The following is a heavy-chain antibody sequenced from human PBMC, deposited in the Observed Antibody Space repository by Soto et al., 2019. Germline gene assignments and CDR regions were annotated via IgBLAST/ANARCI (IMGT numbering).Heavy chain of an antibody. CDR3: ARQASGYYYGWFDP. CDR2: IFYSGGT. CDR1: GGSILDSTYY. Sequence: QLLLQESGPGLVKPSETLSLTCTVSGGSILDSTYYWAWIRQPPRKGLEWIGTIFYSGGTFYTPSLKSRVTMSVDTSNNQFSLKLSSVTAADTAVYYCARQASGYYYGWFDPWGQGTLVTVSS. V-gene: IGHV4-39*01. D-gene: IGHD3-22*01. J-gene: IGHJ5*02.